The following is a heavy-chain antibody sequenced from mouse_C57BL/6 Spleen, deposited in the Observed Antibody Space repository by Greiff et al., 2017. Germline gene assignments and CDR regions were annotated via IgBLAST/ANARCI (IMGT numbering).Heavy chain of an antibody. D-gene: IGHD1-1*01. Sequence: DVKLVESGGGLVKPGGSLKLSCAASGFTFSDYGMHWVRQAPEKGLEWVAYISSGSSTIYYADTVKGRFTISRDNAKNTLFLQMTSLRSEDTAMYYCARDYYGSSHWYFDVWGTGTTVTVSS. CDR1: GFTFSDYG. J-gene: IGHJ1*03. V-gene: IGHV5-17*01. CDR3: ARDYYGSSHWYFDV. CDR2: ISSGSSTI.